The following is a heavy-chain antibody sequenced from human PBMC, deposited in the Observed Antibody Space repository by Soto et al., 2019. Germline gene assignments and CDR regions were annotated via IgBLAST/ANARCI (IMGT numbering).Heavy chain of an antibody. J-gene: IGHJ6*02. CDR3: ARLGTAMVYYYYGMDV. D-gene: IGHD5-18*01. Sequence: SETLSLTCTVSGGSISSSSYYWGWIRQPPGKGLEWIGSIYYSGSTYYNPSLKSRVTISVDTSKNQFSLKLSSVTAADTAVYYCARLGTAMVYYYYGMDVWGQGTTVTVSS. CDR2: IYYSGST. CDR1: GGSISSSSYY. V-gene: IGHV4-39*01.